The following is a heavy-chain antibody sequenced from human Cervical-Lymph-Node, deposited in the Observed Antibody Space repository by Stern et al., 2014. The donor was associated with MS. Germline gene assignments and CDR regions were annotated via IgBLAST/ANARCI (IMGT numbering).Heavy chain of an antibody. V-gene: IGHV4-4*07. CDR2: VYTSVST. J-gene: IGHJ4*02. CDR1: GGSITNYY. D-gene: IGHD5-18*01. Sequence: QLQLQESGPGLVKPSETLSLTCTVSGGSITNYYWSWIRQPAGKGLEWIGRVYTSVSTTYTPSLRSRVPMPVDPSKNQLSLKLSSVTAADTAVYYCARNHGYSYGLRAPPFDYWGQGTLVTVSS. CDR3: ARNHGYSYGLRAPPFDY.